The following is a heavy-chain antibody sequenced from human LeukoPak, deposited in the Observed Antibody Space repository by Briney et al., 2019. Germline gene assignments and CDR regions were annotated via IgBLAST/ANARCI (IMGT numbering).Heavy chain of an antibody. CDR3: NSGSYHYHGVDV. D-gene: IGHD1-26*01. V-gene: IGHV3-11*01. CDR2: ISSGGTTI. Sequence: GGSLRLSCAASGFTFSDYYMSWIRQAPGKGLEWVSYISSGGTTIYYADSVEGRFTISRDDARNSLYLQMNSLRSEDTAVYYCNSGSYHYHGVDVWGQGTTVTVSS. J-gene: IGHJ6*02. CDR1: GFTFSDYY.